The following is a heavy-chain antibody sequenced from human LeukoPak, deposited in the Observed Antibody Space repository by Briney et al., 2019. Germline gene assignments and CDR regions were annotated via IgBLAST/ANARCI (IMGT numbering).Heavy chain of an antibody. J-gene: IGHJ4*02. CDR3: ARRDYESSGYYWFDY. CDR2: IDPSDSYT. V-gene: IGHV5-10-1*01. D-gene: IGHD3-22*01. Sequence: GESLRISCKGSGYSFTSYWISWVRQMPGKGLEWMGRIDPSDSYTNYSPSFQGHVSISADKSISTAYLQWSSLKASDTAMYYCARRDYESSGYYWFDYWGQGTLVTVSS. CDR1: GYSFTSYW.